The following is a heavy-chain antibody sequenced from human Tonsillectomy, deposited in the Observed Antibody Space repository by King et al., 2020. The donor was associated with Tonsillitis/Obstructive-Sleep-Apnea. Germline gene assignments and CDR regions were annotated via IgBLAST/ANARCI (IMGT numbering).Heavy chain of an antibody. CDR2: IRRKTDGGTT. CDR1: GFTFPNTW. Sequence: VQLVESGGDLVKPGGSLRIYCAASGFTFPNTWMSWVRLAPGKGLEWVGRIRRKTDGGTTDSAEPVKGRLTITRDDSKNTLYLQMNSLKTEDTAVYYCTTEPHFENWGQGTLVTVSS. V-gene: IGHV3-15*01. CDR3: TTEPHFEN. J-gene: IGHJ4*02.